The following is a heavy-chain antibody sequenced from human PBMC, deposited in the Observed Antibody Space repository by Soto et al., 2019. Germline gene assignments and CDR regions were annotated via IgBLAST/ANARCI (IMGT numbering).Heavy chain of an antibody. CDR3: ARLNIVELTSAVRVPPENDY. CDR2: IYYSGST. D-gene: IGHD2-15*01. J-gene: IGHJ4*02. Sequence: QVQLQESGPGLVKPSETLSLTCTVSGGSVSSGSYYWSWIRQPPGKGLEWIGYIYYSGSTNYNPSLKSRVTISVDTSKNQFSLKLSSVTAADTAVYYCARLNIVELTSAVRVPPENDYWGQGTLVTVSS. V-gene: IGHV4-61*01. CDR1: GGSVSSGSYY.